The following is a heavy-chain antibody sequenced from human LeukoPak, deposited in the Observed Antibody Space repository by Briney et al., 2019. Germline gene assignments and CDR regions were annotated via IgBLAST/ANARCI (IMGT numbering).Heavy chain of an antibody. V-gene: IGHV3-30*02. Sequence: VWSLRLSCAASGFTFSSYGIHWVRQAPGKGLEWVAFIRYDGSNKYYANSVKGRFTISRDNSKNTLYLQMNSLRAEDTAVYYCAKDLAEYCSSTSCYDPFDYWGQGTLVTVSS. CDR1: GFTFSSYG. CDR3: AKDLAEYCSSTSCYDPFDY. D-gene: IGHD2-2*01. J-gene: IGHJ4*02. CDR2: IRYDGSNK.